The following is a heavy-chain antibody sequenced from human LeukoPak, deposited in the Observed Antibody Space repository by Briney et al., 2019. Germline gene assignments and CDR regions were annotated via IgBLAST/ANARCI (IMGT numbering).Heavy chain of an antibody. CDR1: GGSISSYY. CDR3: ARDEYNWFDP. J-gene: IGHJ5*02. CDR2: IYYSGST. Sequence: PSETLSLTXTVSGGSISSYYWSWIRQPPGKGVEWIGYIYYSGSTNYNPSLKSRVTISVDTSKNQFSLKLSSVTAADTAVYFCARDEYNWFDPWGQGTLVTVSS. V-gene: IGHV4-59*01.